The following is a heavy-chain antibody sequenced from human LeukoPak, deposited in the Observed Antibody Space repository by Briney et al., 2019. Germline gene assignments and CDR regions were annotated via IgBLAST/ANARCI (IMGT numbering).Heavy chain of an antibody. CDR2: INPNSGGT. J-gene: IGHJ3*02. CDR3: AREMPAAAGSDAFDI. Sequence: ASVKVSCKSSGYTFTGYYMHWVRQAPGQGLEWMGWINPNSGGTNYAQKFQGRVTMTRDTSISTAYMELSRLRSDDTAVYYCAREMPAAAGSDAFDIWRQGTMVTVSS. CDR1: GYTFTGYY. D-gene: IGHD6-13*01. V-gene: IGHV1-2*02.